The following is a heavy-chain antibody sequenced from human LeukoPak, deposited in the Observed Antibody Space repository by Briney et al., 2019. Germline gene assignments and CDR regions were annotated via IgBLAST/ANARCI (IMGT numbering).Heavy chain of an antibody. Sequence: GGSLRLSCAASGFTFNSYGMSWVRQAPGKGLEWVSALSGSGGSTYYADSVKGRFTISRDNSKNTLYLQMNSLRAEDTAVYYCAKVPQWSSFRFFDYWGQGTLVTVSS. V-gene: IGHV3-23*01. CDR3: AKVPQWSSFRFFDY. CDR1: GFTFNSYG. CDR2: LSGSGGST. J-gene: IGHJ4*02. D-gene: IGHD6-13*01.